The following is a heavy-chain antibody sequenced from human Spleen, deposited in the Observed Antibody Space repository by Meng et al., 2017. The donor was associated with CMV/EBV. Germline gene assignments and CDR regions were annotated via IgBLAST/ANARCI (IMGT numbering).Heavy chain of an antibody. CDR3: AREVTGYDY. CDR1: GFTFDDYT. V-gene: IGHV3-43*01. Sequence: GESLKISCAASGFTFDDYTMHWVRQAPGKGLEWVSLISWDGVSTYYADSVKGRFTISRDNSKNSLYLQMNSLRTEDTAVYYCAREVTGYDYWGQGTLVTVSS. D-gene: IGHD7-27*01. J-gene: IGHJ4*02. CDR2: ISWDGVST.